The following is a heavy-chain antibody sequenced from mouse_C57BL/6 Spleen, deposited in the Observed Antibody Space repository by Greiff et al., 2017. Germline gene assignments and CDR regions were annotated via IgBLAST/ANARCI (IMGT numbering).Heavy chain of an antibody. CDR2: IYPGSGNT. V-gene: IGHV1-66*01. CDR1: GYSFTSYY. CDR3: AKERERGPFAY. D-gene: IGHD4-1*01. J-gene: IGHJ3*01. Sequence: VQLQQSGPELVQPGASVKISCKASGYSFTSYYIHWVKQRPGQGLEWIGWIYPGSGNTKYNEKFKGKATLTTDTSSSTAYMQLRILTSEDSAVYYCAKERERGPFAYWGQGTLVTVSA.